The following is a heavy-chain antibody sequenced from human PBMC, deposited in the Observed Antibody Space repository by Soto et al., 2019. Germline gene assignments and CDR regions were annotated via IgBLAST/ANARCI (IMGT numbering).Heavy chain of an antibody. Sequence: VQLVESGGGLVQPGGSLRLSCAASGFTFSDYWMSWVRQAPGKGLECVAKIKTDGSEKYYVDPVKGRFTISRDNAKTSLYLQTSSLRAVDMAVYYWASSMGRGGEDYWGRGTVVAVSS. CDR1: GFTFSDYW. D-gene: IGHD3-10*01. V-gene: IGHV3-7*05. J-gene: IGHJ4*02. CDR3: ASSMGRGGEDY. CDR2: IKTDGSEK.